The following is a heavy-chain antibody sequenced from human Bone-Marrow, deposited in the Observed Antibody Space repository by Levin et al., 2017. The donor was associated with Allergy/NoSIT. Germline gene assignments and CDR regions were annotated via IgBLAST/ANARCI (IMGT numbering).Heavy chain of an antibody. J-gene: IGHJ6*02. CDR3: ARDVEVGGDNIRSYYYYGLDV. CDR2: INQDGSDK. V-gene: IGHV3-7*01. D-gene: IGHD3-16*01. Sequence: GGSLRLSCVASGFTFSKYWMSWVRQAPGKGLEWVANINQDGSDKNYVDSVKGRLTISRDNAKNSLSLQMNNLRAEDTAVYFWARDVEVGGDNIRSYYYYGLDVWGQGTTVTVSS. CDR1: GFTFSKYW.